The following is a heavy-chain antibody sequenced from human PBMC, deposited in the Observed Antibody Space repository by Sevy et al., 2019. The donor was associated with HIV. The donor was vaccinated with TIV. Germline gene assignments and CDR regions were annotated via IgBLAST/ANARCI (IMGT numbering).Heavy chain of an antibody. V-gene: IGHV3-23*01. J-gene: IGHJ6*02. CDR2: ISGSGGST. CDR3: AKGGYCSSTSCRYYYYGMDV. CDR1: GFTFSNYA. D-gene: IGHD2-2*01. Sequence: GGSLRLSCAASGFTFSNYAMSGVRQAPGKGLEWVSAISGSGGSTYYADSVKGRFAISRDNSKNTLYLQMNSLRAEDTAVYYCAKGGYCSSTSCRYYYYGMDVWGQGTTVTVSS.